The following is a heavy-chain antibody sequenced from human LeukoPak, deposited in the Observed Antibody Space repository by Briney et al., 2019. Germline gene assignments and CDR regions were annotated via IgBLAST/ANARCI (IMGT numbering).Heavy chain of an antibody. V-gene: IGHV3-7*01. CDR3: SGRDSSRSPRAY. CDR2: IKPDGNEK. CDR1: GLTFTDFW. Sequence: GGSLRLSCAASGLTFTDFWMNWVRLAPGGGLEWLANIKPDGNEKYYVDSVKGRFAISRDNAKNEVYLEMNSLRAEDTGVYYCSGRDSSRSPRAYWGQGTLVRVSS. D-gene: IGHD2-2*01. J-gene: IGHJ4*02.